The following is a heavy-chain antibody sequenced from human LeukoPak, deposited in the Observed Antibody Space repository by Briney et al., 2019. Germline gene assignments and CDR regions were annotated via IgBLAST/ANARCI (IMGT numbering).Heavy chain of an antibody. D-gene: IGHD1-14*01. CDR1: GFTFSSYS. CDR2: ISSSSSYI. Sequence: PGGSLRLSCAASGFTFSSYSMNWVRQAPGKGLEWVSSISSSSSYIYYADSVKGRFTISRDNAKDSLYLQMNSLRAEDTAVYYCARDAEYLFAFDIWGQGTMVTVSS. V-gene: IGHV3-21*01. CDR3: ARDAEYLFAFDI. J-gene: IGHJ3*02.